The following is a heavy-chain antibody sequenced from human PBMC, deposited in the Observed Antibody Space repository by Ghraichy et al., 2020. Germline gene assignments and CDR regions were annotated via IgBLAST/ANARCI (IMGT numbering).Heavy chain of an antibody. CDR2: IIPIFGTA. Sequence: SVKVSCKASGGTFSSYAISWVRQAPGQGLEWMGGIIPIFGTANYAQKFQGRVTITADESTSTAYMELSSLRSEDTAVYYCARVPRIYYGMDVWGQGTTVTVSS. CDR1: GGTFSSYA. V-gene: IGHV1-69*13. J-gene: IGHJ6*02. CDR3: ARVPRIYYGMDV.